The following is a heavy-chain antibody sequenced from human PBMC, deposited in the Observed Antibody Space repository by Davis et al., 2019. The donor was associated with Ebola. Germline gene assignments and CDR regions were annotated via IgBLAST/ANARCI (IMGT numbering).Heavy chain of an antibody. V-gene: IGHV3-23*01. CDR1: GFTFSRYA. J-gene: IGHJ6*02. CDR2: ISGSGGST. CDR3: AKRRRVAALYYYYGMDV. Sequence: GESLKISCAASGFTFSRYAMSWVRQAPGKGLEWVSAISGSGGSTYYADSVKGRFTISRDNSKNTLYLQMNSLRAEDTAVYYCAKRRRVAALYYYYGMDVWGQGTTVTVSS. D-gene: IGHD6-6*01.